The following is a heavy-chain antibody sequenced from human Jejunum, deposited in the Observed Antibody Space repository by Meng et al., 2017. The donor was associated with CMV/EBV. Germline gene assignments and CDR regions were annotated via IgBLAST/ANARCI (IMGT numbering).Heavy chain of an antibody. D-gene: IGHD2-2*01. CDR1: DFSFSSPN. V-gene: IGHV3-21*01. CDR2: ISATGTYI. CDR3: ANQMPWNYYYGMDL. J-gene: IGHJ6*02. Sequence: SDFSFSSPNMNWVRQAPGKGLEWVASISATGTYIYYADPVKGRFTISRDNAKNSLYLQMNSLRVDDTAVYYCANQMPWNYYYGMDLWGQGTTVTVSS.